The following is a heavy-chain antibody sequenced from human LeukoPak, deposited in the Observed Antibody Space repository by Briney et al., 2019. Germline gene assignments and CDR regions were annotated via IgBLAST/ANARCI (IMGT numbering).Heavy chain of an antibody. Sequence: SGPTLVNPTQTLTLTCTFSGFSLSTSGVGVGWIRQPPGKALEWLALIYWDDDKRYSPALKSRLTITKDTSKNQVVLTMTNMDPVDTATYYCAHRQVWGDYVSWFDPWGQGTLVTVSS. D-gene: IGHD4-17*01. CDR1: GFSLSTSGVG. J-gene: IGHJ5*02. V-gene: IGHV2-5*02. CDR2: IYWDDDK. CDR3: AHRQVWGDYVSWFDP.